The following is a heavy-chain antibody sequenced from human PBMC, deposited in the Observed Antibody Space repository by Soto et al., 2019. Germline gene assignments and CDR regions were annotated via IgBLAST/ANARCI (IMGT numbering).Heavy chain of an antibody. CDR1: GFTFSSYW. CDR3: ARDQPAEEQLFDH. CDR2: INSDGIDT. D-gene: IGHD6-13*01. J-gene: IGHJ4*02. Sequence: EVQLVESGGGLAQPGGTLRLSCAASGFTFSSYWMHWVRQVPGKGLTWVSRINSDGIDTDYADSVKGRFTISRDNAKNTLDLQMNSLRAEDTAVYQCARDQPAEEQLFDHWGEGTLVSVSS. V-gene: IGHV3-74*01.